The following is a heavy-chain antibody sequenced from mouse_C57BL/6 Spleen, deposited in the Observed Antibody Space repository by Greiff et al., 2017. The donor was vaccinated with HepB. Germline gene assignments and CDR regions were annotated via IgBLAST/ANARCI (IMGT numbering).Heavy chain of an antibody. CDR1: GYTFTSYW. Sequence: QVQLQQPGAELVRPGSSVKLSCKASGYTFTSYWMHWVKQRPIQGLEWIGNIDPSDSETHYNQKFKDKATLTVDKSSSTAYMQLSSLTSEDSAVYYCARGNDGYYVFDYWGQGNTLTVSS. J-gene: IGHJ2*01. D-gene: IGHD2-3*01. CDR2: IDPSDSET. CDR3: ARGNDGYYVFDY. V-gene: IGHV1-52*01.